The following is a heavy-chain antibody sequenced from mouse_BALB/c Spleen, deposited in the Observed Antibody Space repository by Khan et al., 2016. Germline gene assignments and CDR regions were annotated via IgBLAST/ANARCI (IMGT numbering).Heavy chain of an antibody. CDR3: ASGTDWYFDV. CDR1: GYTFTNYG. D-gene: IGHD4-1*01. CDR2: INTYTEEP. J-gene: IGHJ1*01. V-gene: IGHV9-3-1*01. Sequence: QIQLVQSRPELKKPGETVKISCKASGYTFTNYGMNWVKQAPGKGLKWMGWINTYTEEPTYADDFKGRFAFSLETSASTAYLQINNLTNEDTATYVCASGTDWYFDVWGAGTTVTVSS.